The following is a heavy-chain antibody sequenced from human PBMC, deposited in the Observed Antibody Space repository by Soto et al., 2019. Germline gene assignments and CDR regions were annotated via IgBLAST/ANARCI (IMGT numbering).Heavy chain of an antibody. CDR1: GYTFTNHY. J-gene: IGHJ3*01. CDR2: ISPSTGKK. V-gene: IGHV1-18*01. Sequence: QVQLVQSGADVKKPGASVKVSCKASGYTFTNHYISWLRQASGQGPEWVGWISPSTGKKHYPHKFQGRVSMTTDTTPNTAYMELRSLRSDVSAVYYWAGDQTKWREDAFYFWGQGTMVTVSS. D-gene: IGHD5-12*01. CDR3: AGDQTKWREDAFYF.